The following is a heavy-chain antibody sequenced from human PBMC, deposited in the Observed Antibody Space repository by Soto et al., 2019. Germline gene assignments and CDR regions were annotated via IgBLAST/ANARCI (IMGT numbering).Heavy chain of an antibody. CDR2: INAGNGNT. Sequence: QVQLVQSGAEVKKPGASVKVSCKASGYTFTSYAMHWVRQAPGQRLEWMGWINAGNGNTKYSQKCQGKVTITRDTSASTDYMELSSLRSEDTAVYYCARVPGYSIGDLWGRGTLVTVSS. D-gene: IGHD2-21*01. CDR1: GYTFTSYA. J-gene: IGHJ2*01. CDR3: ARVPGYSIGDL. V-gene: IGHV1-3*01.